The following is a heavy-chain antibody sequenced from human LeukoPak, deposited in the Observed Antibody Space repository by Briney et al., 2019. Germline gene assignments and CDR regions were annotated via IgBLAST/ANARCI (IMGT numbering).Heavy chain of an antibody. CDR2: IYYSGST. D-gene: IGHD3-22*01. V-gene: IGHV4-59*01. Sequence: SETLSLTCTASGGSISSYYWSWIRQPPGKGLEWIGYIYYSGSTNYNPSLKSRVTISVDTSKNQFSLKLSSVTAADTAVYYCARADYYDSSGYLGYYYYYGMDVWGQGTTVTVSS. CDR3: ARADYYDSSGYLGYYYYYGMDV. J-gene: IGHJ6*02. CDR1: GGSISSYY.